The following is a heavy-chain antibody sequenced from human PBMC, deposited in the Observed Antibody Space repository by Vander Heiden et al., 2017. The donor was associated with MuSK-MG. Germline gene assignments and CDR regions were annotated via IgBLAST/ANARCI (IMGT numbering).Heavy chain of an antibody. V-gene: IGHV3-30*02. CDR3: AKDRRVQWLVPLGLDY. Sequence: QVQLVESGGGVVQPGGSLRLSCASSGFTFNTYGMHWVRQAPGKGLQWVAFIRYDGSNEYYADSVKGRFTISRDNSKNTVYLQMNSLRAEDTAVYYCAKDRRVQWLVPLGLDYWGQGTLVTVSS. J-gene: IGHJ4*02. CDR1: GFTFNTYG. CDR2: IRYDGSNE. D-gene: IGHD6-19*01.